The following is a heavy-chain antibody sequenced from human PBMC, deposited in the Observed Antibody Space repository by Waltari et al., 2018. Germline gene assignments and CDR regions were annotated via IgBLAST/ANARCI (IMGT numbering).Heavy chain of an antibody. CDR2: IKQDGSEK. CDR3: ARDPRWLVGEYYFDY. Sequence: EVQLVASGGGWVQPGGTLRRSGGASGFPLGSCWRTWVRQAPGKGLEWVANIKQDGSEKYYVDSVKGRFTISRDNAKNSLYLQMNSLRAEDTAVYYCARDPRWLVGEYYFDYWGQGTLVTVSS. D-gene: IGHD6-19*01. V-gene: IGHV3-7*01. CDR1: GFPLGSCW. J-gene: IGHJ4*02.